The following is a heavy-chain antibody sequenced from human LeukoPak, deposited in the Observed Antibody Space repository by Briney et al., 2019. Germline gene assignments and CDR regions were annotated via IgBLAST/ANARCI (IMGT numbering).Heavy chain of an antibody. D-gene: IGHD6-13*01. CDR2: ISSSSSYI. V-gene: IGHV3-21*01. CDR1: GFTFSSYS. J-gene: IGHJ4*02. CDR3: ATNQGYSSHIDY. Sequence: GGSPRLSCAASGFTFSSYSMNWVRQAPGKGLEWVSSISSSSSYIYYADSVKGRFTISRDNAKNSLYLQMNSLRAEDTAVYYCATNQGYSSHIDYWGQGTLVTVSS.